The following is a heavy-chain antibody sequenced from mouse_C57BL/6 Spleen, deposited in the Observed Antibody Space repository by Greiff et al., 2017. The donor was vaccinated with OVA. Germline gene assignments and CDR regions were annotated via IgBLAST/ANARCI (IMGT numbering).Heavy chain of an antibody. J-gene: IGHJ2*01. D-gene: IGHD2-4*01. CDR3: AGIYYDCDGFDY. Sequence: DVLLVESGGGLVKPGGSLKLSCAASRFTFSDYGMHWVRQAPEKGLEWVAYISSGSSTIYYADTVKGRFTISRDNATNTLFLQMTSLRSEDTAMYYCAGIYYDCDGFDYWGQGTTLTVSS. CDR1: RFTFSDYG. CDR2: ISSGSSTI. V-gene: IGHV5-17*01.